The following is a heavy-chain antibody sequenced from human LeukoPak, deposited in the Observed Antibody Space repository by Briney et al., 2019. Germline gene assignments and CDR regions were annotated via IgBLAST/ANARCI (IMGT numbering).Heavy chain of an antibody. CDR1: GFVFSSYA. CDR3: AEGRAEGYSYGFFDY. J-gene: IGHJ4*02. V-gene: IGHV3-23*01. CDR2: IRGSGSST. Sequence: GGSLRLSCAASGFVFSSYAMSWVRQVPGKGLEWVSAIRGSGSSTYYADSVRGRFTISRDNSKNTLYLQMNSLRAEDTAIYSCAEGRAEGYSYGFFDYWGQGTLVTVSS. D-gene: IGHD5-18*01.